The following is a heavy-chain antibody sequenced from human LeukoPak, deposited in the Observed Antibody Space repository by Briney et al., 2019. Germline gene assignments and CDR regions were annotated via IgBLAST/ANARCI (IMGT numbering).Heavy chain of an antibody. Sequence: GRSLRLSCAASGFTFSSYGMHWVRQAPGKGLEWVAVISYDGSNKYYADSVKGRFTISRHNSKNTLYLQMNSLRAEDTAVYYCAKDLMVRGVIIANNWFDPWGQGTLVTVSS. J-gene: IGHJ5*02. CDR2: ISYDGSNK. CDR1: GFTFSSYG. CDR3: AKDLMVRGVIIANNWFDP. V-gene: IGHV3-30*18. D-gene: IGHD3-10*01.